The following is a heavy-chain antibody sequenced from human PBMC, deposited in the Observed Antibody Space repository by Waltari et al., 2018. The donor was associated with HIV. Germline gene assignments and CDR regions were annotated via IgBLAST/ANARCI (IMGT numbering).Heavy chain of an antibody. CDR3: ARGFRVGCSDATCYSHY. Sequence: EVQLVESGGGLVQPGGSRRLSCVASGLNSSSYWMHRVGQATRQGLVWVSRSNGDGSSTAYADSVRGRFTISRDNAKNTLYLQMNSLRAEDTAVYYCARGFRVGCSDATCYSHYWGQGTLVTVSS. D-gene: IGHD2-15*01. CDR1: GLNSSSYW. J-gene: IGHJ4*02. V-gene: IGHV3-74*01. CDR2: SNGDGSST.